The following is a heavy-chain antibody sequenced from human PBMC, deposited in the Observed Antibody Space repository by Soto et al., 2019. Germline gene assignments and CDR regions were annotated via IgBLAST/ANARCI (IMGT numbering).Heavy chain of an antibody. CDR2: IYSGGST. J-gene: IGHJ4*02. CDR1: GFTVSSNY. D-gene: IGHD6-19*01. CDR3: VTERAAVVGDY. Sequence: EVQLVESGGGLVQPGGSLRLSCVASGFTVSSNYMSWVRQAPGKGLEWVSVIYSGGSTYYADSVKGRFTISRDNSENTLYLQMNSLRAEDTAVYYCVTERAAVVGDYWGQGTLVTVSS. V-gene: IGHV3-66*01.